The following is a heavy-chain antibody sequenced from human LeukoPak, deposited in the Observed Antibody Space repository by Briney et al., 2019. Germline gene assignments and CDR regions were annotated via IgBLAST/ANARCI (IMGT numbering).Heavy chain of an antibody. CDR1: GGPFSGYF. D-gene: IGHD3-10*01. Sequence: PSETLSLSCAVSGGPFSGYFWSWIRQSSGKGLEWIGEIHNSGTTNYNPSLNSRVTISEDTSKNQFYLNLSSVTAADTAVYYCARRYYYNLGSFPFDFWGQGTLVTVSS. J-gene: IGHJ4*02. CDR2: IHNSGTT. V-gene: IGHV4-34*01. CDR3: ARRYYYNLGSFPFDF.